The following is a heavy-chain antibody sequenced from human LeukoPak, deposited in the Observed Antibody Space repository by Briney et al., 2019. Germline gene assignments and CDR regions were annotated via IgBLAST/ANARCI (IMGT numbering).Heavy chain of an antibody. CDR1: GGSFSGYY. D-gene: IGHD6-19*01. V-gene: IGHV4-34*01. CDR3: ASHRGGWYFGYFQH. Sequence: SETLSLTCAVCGGSFSGYYWSWIRQPPGKGLEWIGEINHSGSTNYNPSLKSRVTISVDTSKNQFSLKLSSVTAADTAVYYCASHRGGWYFGYFQHWGQGTLVTVSS. J-gene: IGHJ1*01. CDR2: INHSGST.